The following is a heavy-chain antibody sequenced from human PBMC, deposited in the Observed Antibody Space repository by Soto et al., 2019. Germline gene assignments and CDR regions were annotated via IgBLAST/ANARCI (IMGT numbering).Heavy chain of an antibody. V-gene: IGHV3-23*01. CDR3: AKGVPGIAVAGTGYFQH. CDR1: GFTFSSYA. CDR2: ISGSGDST. Sequence: PGGSLRLSCAASGFTFSSYAMSWVRQAPGKGLEWVSGISGSGDSTYYADSVKGRFTISRDNSKKTVYLQMNSLRAEDTAVYYCAKGVPGIAVAGTGYFQHWGQGTLVTVS. J-gene: IGHJ1*01. D-gene: IGHD6-19*01.